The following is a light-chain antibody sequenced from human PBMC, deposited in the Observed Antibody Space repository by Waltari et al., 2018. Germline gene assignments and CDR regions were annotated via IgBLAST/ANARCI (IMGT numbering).Light chain of an antibody. CDR1: SSDVGAYNY. CDR2: EVS. J-gene: IGLJ3*02. V-gene: IGLV2-14*01. Sequence: QSALTQPASVSGSPGQSIRISCTGTSSDVGAYNYVSWYQQHPGKAPKLIIYEVSNRPPRVSNRLSGSSSEAERYLIISSLQSEDEADYLCQTWATGIGVFGGGTKLTVL. CDR3: QTWATGIGV.